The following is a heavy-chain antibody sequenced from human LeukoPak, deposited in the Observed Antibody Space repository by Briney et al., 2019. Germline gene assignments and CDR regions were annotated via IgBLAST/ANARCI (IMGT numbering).Heavy chain of an antibody. V-gene: IGHV6-1*01. Sequence: SQTLSLTCAISGDSVSSNSAGWNWIRQSPSRGLEWLGRTYYRSKWYNGYAVSVRSRISINPDTSKNQFSLQLNSVTLEDTAVYYCARWIHSPGYFDLWGRGTLVTVSS. D-gene: IGHD2-2*01. J-gene: IGHJ2*01. CDR2: TYYRSKWYN. CDR1: GDSVSSNSAG. CDR3: ARWIHSPGYFDL.